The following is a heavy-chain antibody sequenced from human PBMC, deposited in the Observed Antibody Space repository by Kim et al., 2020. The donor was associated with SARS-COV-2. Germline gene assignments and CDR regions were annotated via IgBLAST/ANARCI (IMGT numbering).Heavy chain of an antibody. CDR3: ARDGRRFGELPYYYYGMDV. D-gene: IGHD3-10*01. V-gene: IGHV3-7*01. Sequence: GGSLRLSCAASGFTFSSYWMSWVRQAPGKGLEWVANIKQDGSGKYYVDSVKGRFIISRDNAKNSLYLQMNSLRAEDTAVYYCARDGRRFGELPYYYYGMDVWGRGTTVTVSS. CDR2: IKQDGSGK. CDR1: GFTFSSYW. J-gene: IGHJ6*02.